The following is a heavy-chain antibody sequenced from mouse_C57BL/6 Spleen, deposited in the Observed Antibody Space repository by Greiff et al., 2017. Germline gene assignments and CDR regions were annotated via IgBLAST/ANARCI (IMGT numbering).Heavy chain of an antibody. J-gene: IGHJ2*01. V-gene: IGHV1-5*01. CDR2: IYPGNSDT. CDR1: GYTFTSYW. CDR3: TRGITTVVASFDY. D-gene: IGHD1-1*01. Sequence: VQLKQSGTVLARPGASVKMSCKTSGYTFTSYWMHWVKQRPGQGLEWIGAIYPGNSDTSYNQKFKGKAKLTAVTSASTAYMELSSLTNEDSAVYYCTRGITTVVASFDYWGQGTTLTVSS.